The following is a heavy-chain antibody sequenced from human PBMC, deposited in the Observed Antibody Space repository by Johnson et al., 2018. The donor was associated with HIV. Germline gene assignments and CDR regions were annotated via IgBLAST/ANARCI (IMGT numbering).Heavy chain of an antibody. V-gene: IGHV3-66*01. CDR2: IYSGGST. Sequence: EQLVESGGGLVQPRGSLRLSCAASGFTVSSNYMSWVRQAPGKGLEWVSVIYSGGSTYYADSVKGRFTISRENAKNSLYLQMNSLIAGDTAVYYCARDFQSGSSSGWDAFDIWGQGTMVTVSS. CDR3: ARDFQSGSSSGWDAFDI. D-gene: IGHD1-26*01. CDR1: GFTVSSNY. J-gene: IGHJ3*02.